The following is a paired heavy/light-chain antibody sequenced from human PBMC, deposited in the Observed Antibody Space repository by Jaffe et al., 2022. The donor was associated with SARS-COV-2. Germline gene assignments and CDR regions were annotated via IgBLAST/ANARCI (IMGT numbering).Heavy chain of an antibody. V-gene: IGHV3-7*01. J-gene: IGHJ4*02. D-gene: IGHD3-10*01. Sequence: EVHLAESGGGLVQPGGSLRLSCAASGFTFSTYWMSWVRQAPGKGPEWVANIKEDGSEIHYVDSVKGRFTISRDNAKNSLYLQMNSLRVEDTAVYYCLGSGSCSDWGQGTLVTVSP. CDR1: GFTFSTYW. CDR3: LGSGSCSD. CDR2: IKEDGSEI.
Light chain of an antibody. CDR3: HLVYSGVVV. Sequence: QAVVTQEPSLTVSPGGTVTLTCGSSTGAVTSGHYPYWFQQKPGQAPRTLIYDITNKHSWTPARFSGSLLGGKAALTLSGAQSEDEADYYCHLVYSGVVVFGGGTKLTVL. CDR1: TGAVTSGHY. J-gene: IGLJ2*01. V-gene: IGLV7-46*01. CDR2: DIT.